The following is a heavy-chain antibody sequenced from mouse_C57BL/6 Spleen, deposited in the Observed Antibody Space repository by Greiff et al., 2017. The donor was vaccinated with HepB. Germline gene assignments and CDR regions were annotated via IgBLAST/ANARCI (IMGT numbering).Heavy chain of an antibody. Sequence: VQLQQSGPELVKPGASVKMSCKASGYTFTDYNMHWVKQSHGKSLEWIGYINPNNGGTSYNQKFKGKATLTVNKSSSTAYMELRSLTSEDSAVYYCASPYYYGKRYFDYWGQGTTLTVSS. D-gene: IGHD1-1*01. CDR2: INPNNGGT. CDR1: GYTFTDYN. J-gene: IGHJ2*01. CDR3: ASPYYYGKRYFDY. V-gene: IGHV1-22*01.